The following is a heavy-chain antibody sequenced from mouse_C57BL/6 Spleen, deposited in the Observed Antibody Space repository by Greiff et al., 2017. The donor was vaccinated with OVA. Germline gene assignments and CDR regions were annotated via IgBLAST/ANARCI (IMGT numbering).Heavy chain of an antibody. CDR1: GFTFSDYY. CDR2: INYDGSST. D-gene: IGHD3-1*01. Sequence: EVQLVESEGGLVQPGSSMKLSCTASGFTFSDYYMAWVRQVPEKGLEWVANINYDGSSTYYLDSLKSRFIISRDNAKNILYLQMSSLKSEDTATYYCARDRDLYYFDYWGQGTTLTVSS. CDR3: ARDRDLYYFDY. V-gene: IGHV5-16*01. J-gene: IGHJ2*01.